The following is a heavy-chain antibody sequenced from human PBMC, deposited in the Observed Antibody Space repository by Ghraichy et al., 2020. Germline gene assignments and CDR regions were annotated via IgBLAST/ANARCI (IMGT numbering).Heavy chain of an antibody. D-gene: IGHD6-13*01. CDR2: IGNDAAVK. CDR1: GFIFSNYG. CDR3: VKEETVQAGPWYFDL. Sequence: GGSLRLSCAASGFIFSNYGIHWVRQAPGKGLEWVAVIGNDAAVKYYADSVKGRFTISRDNSRDIMYLHMDSLRPEDTAVYYCVKEETVQAGPWYFDLWGRGTLVTISS. J-gene: IGHJ2*01. V-gene: IGHV3-30*02.